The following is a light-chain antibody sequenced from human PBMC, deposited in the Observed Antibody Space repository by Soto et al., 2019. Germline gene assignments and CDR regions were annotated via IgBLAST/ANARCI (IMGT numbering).Light chain of an antibody. CDR1: QSVSRC. V-gene: IGKV1-5*01. CDR3: QQYNLYLSYT. Sequence: DIPITQSPSTLSASVGDRVTITCRATQSVSRCLAWYQQKPGRAPKLLIYDASTLESGVPSRFSGGGSGTQFTLTISSLQPEDFATYYCQQYNLYLSYTFGQGTKLQIK. J-gene: IGKJ2*01. CDR2: DAS.